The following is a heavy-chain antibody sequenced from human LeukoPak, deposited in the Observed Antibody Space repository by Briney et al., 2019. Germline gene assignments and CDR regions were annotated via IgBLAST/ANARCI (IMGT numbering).Heavy chain of an antibody. CDR3: ARQVGYGDYPEYFQH. Sequence: SETLSLTCTVSGGSISSSSYYWGWIRQPPGKGLEWIGSIYYSGSTYYNPSLKSRVTISVDTSKNQFSLKLSSVTAADTAVYYCARQVGYGDYPEYFQHWDQGTLVTVSS. D-gene: IGHD4-17*01. CDR1: GGSISSSSYY. J-gene: IGHJ1*01. V-gene: IGHV4-39*01. CDR2: IYYSGST.